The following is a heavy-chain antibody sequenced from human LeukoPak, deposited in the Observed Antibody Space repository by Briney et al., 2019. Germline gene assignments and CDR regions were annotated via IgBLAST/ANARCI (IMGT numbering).Heavy chain of an antibody. Sequence: GASAKVSFKASGGTFSSYAISWVRQAPGQGLEWMGGIIPIFGTANYAQKFQGRVTITADESTSTAYMELSSLRSEDTAVYYCARDSASRGSYYSGDNYWGQGTLVTVSS. CDR1: GGTFSSYA. D-gene: IGHD1-26*01. V-gene: IGHV1-69*13. CDR3: ARDSASRGSYYSGDNY. CDR2: IIPIFGTA. J-gene: IGHJ4*02.